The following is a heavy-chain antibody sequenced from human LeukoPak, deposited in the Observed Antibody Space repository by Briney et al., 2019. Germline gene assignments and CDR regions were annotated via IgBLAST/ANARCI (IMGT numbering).Heavy chain of an antibody. Sequence: SETLSLTCAVYGGSFSGYYWSWIRQPPGKGLEWFGELNHSGSTNYNPSLKSRVTISVDTSKNQFSLKLSSVTAADTAVYYCARGGDYSSSPSGFGYWGQGTLVTVSS. J-gene: IGHJ4*02. V-gene: IGHV4-34*01. D-gene: IGHD6-13*01. CDR2: LNHSGST. CDR1: GGSFSGYY. CDR3: ARGGDYSSSPSGFGY.